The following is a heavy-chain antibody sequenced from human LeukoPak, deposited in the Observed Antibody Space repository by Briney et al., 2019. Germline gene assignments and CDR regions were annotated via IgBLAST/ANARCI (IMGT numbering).Heavy chain of an antibody. CDR3: ARLRWYYFDY. J-gene: IGHJ4*02. CDR2: ISSSGSTI. D-gene: IGHD5-24*01. V-gene: IGHV3-48*03. Sequence: GGSLRLSCAASGFTFSSYEMNWVPQAPGKGLEWVSYISSSGSTIYYADSVKGRFTISRDNAKNSLYLQMNSLRAEDTAVYYCARLRWYYFDYWGQGTLVTVSS. CDR1: GFTFSSYE.